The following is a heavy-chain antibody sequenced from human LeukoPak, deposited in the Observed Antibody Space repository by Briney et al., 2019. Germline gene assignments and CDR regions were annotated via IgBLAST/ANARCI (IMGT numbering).Heavy chain of an antibody. CDR2: ISDSSGYT. D-gene: IGHD1-26*01. CDR1: GFTFSDYY. CDR3: ARDRVGGSYVFDI. V-gene: IGHV3-11*06. J-gene: IGHJ3*02. Sequence: PGGSLRLSCAASGFTFSDYYMSWIRQAPGKGLEWVSYISDSSGYTKDADPVKGRFTISRDNAKKSLYLQMNSLRAEDTAVYYCARDRVGGSYVFDIWGQGTMVTVSS.